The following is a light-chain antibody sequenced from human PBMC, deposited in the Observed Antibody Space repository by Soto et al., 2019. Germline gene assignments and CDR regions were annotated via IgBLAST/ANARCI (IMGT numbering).Light chain of an antibody. Sequence: QSALTQPASVSGSPGQSITISCTGTSSDVGGYNYVSWYQQHPGKAPRVMIYEVSDRPSGVSTRFSGSKSGKTASLTISGLSADYKGDYYCGAYTGNFSYVFATGTEVT. V-gene: IGLV2-14*01. CDR3: GAYTGNFSYV. CDR1: SSDVGGYNY. J-gene: IGLJ1*01. CDR2: EVS.